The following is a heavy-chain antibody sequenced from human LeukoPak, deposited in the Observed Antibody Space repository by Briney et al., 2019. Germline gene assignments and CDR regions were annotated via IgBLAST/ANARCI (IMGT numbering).Heavy chain of an antibody. CDR2: IIPIFGTA. D-gene: IGHD5-18*01. Sequence: GSSVKVSCKASGGTFSSYAISWVRQAPGQGLEWMGGIIPIFGTANYAQKFQGRVTITTDESTSTAYMELSSLRSEDTAMYYCARSRAIGYSYGYNYWGQGTLVTVSS. CDR3: ARSRAIGYSYGYNY. V-gene: IGHV1-69*05. CDR1: GGTFSSYA. J-gene: IGHJ4*02.